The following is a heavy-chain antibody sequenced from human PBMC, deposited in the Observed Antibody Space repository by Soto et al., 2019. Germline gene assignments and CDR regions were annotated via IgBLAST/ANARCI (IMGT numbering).Heavy chain of an antibody. CDR2: IIPIFGTA. CDR1: GGTFNSYA. CDR3: ASHYDSGGYYYRGLDY. J-gene: IGHJ4*02. Sequence: QVQLVQSGAEVKKPGSSVKVSCKASGGTFNSYAISWGRQAPGQGLEWMGGIIPIFGTADYAQKFQGRVTITAVESTSTAYMELSSLRSEDTAVYYCASHYDSGGYYYRGLDYWGQGTLVTVSS. V-gene: IGHV1-69*12. D-gene: IGHD3-22*01.